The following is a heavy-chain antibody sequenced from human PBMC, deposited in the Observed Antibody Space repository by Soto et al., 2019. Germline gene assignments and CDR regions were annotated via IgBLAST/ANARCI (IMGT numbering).Heavy chain of an antibody. CDR1: GYTFTGYG. D-gene: IGHD2-15*01. Sequence: QVQLVQSGAEVKKPGASVKVSCKTSGYTFTGYGINWVRQAPGHGLEWMGWISVFNGNTKYGQNIQDRVIMTTDTSTSTAYIELRSLRSDHTAVYFCGRDGSGGIIDSWGQGTMLIVSS. CDR2: ISVFNGNT. J-gene: IGHJ3*01. V-gene: IGHV1-18*01. CDR3: GRDGSGGIIDS.